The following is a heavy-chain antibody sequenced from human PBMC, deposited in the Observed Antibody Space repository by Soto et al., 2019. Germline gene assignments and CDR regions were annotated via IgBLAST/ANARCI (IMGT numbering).Heavy chain of an antibody. Sequence: GGSLRLSCAASGFTFSSYAMSWVRQAPGKGLEWVSAITGSGDITYYADSVKGRFTVSRDNSKNTLYLQMNSLRAEDTAVYYCAKVFVFTIREGFDYWGLGTLVTVSS. CDR1: GFTFSSYA. J-gene: IGHJ4*02. D-gene: IGHD3-3*01. CDR3: AKVFVFTIREGFDY. V-gene: IGHV3-23*01. CDR2: ITGSGDIT.